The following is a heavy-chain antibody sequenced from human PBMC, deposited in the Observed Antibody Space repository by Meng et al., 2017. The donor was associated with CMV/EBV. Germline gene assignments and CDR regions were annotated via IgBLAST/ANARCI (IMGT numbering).Heavy chain of an antibody. CDR3: AKTGAYCSSTSCLSGMDV. CDR2: IWYDGSNK. D-gene: IGHD2-2*01. V-gene: IGHV3-33*06. J-gene: IGHJ6*02. CDR1: GFTFISYV. Sequence: LSLTCAASGFTFISYVMHWVRQAPGKGLEWVAVIWYDGSNKYYADSVKGRFTISRDNSKNTLYLQMNSLRDEDTAVYYCAKTGAYCSSTSCLSGMDVWGQGTTVTVSS.